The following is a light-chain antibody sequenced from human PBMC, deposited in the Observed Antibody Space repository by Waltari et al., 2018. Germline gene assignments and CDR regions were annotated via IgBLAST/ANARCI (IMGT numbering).Light chain of an antibody. CDR3: LQRSNWPPT. J-gene: IGKJ4*01. CDR2: DAS. Sequence: EVVLTQSPATLSLSPGDRATLSCRASQSVGRSLSWYQQKPGQPPRLLIYDASTRATGIPARISGSGSGTDFTLTFGSLESEDFAVYFCLQRSNWPPTFGGGTTVEIK. CDR1: QSVGRS. V-gene: IGKV3-11*01.